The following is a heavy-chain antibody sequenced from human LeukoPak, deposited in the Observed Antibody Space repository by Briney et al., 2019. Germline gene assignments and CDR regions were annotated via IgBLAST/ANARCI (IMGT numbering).Heavy chain of an antibody. Sequence: SETLSLTCTVSGGSISSGTYYWGWIRQPPGKGLQWIGSVYYSGSTYYNPSLKSRVTISVDTSKNHFSLKLSSVTAADTAVYYCARDSPDCGSTTCYKDWFDPWGQGTLVTVSS. V-gene: IGHV4-39*07. J-gene: IGHJ5*02. CDR1: GGSISSGTYY. D-gene: IGHD2-2*02. CDR2: VYYSGST. CDR3: ARDSPDCGSTTCYKDWFDP.